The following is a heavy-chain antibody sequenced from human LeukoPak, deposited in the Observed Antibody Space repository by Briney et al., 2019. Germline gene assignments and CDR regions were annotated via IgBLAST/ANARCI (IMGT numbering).Heavy chain of an antibody. D-gene: IGHD1-26*01. Sequence: GGSLRLSCAASGFTFSSSWMSWVRQAPGKGLEWVTNIKPDGSEKYYVDSVKGRFTISRDNAKNSLYLQMKSLRAEDTALYYCARDTVGATDYWGQGTLVTVSS. J-gene: IGHJ4*02. CDR3: ARDTVGATDY. V-gene: IGHV3-7*01. CDR1: GFTFSSSW. CDR2: IKPDGSEK.